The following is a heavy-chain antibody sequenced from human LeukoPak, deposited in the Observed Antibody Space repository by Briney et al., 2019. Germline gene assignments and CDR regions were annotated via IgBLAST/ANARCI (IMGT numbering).Heavy chain of an antibody. J-gene: IGHJ4*02. CDR1: GGTFSSYA. D-gene: IGHD3-22*01. Sequence: ASVKVSCKASGGTFSSYAISWVRQAPGQGLEWMGRIIPILGIANYAQKFQGRVTITADKSTSTAYMELSSLRSEDTAVYYRARDLSPNYDSSGYYLYWGQGTLVTVSS. V-gene: IGHV1-69*04. CDR2: IIPILGIA. CDR3: ARDLSPNYDSSGYYLY.